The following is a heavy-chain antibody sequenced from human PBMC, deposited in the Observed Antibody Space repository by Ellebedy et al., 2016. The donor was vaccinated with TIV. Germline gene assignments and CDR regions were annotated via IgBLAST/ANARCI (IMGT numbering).Heavy chain of an antibody. D-gene: IGHD1-1*01. CDR3: ARAPFYRTNDLDY. CDR2: MNPNSGNT. Sequence: ASVKVSXXASGYTFTSYDINWVRQATGQGLEWMGWMNPNSGNTGYAQKFQGRVTMTRNTSLSTAYMELSSLRSEDTAVYYCARAPFYRTNDLDYWGQGTLVTVSS. CDR1: GYTFTSYD. V-gene: IGHV1-8*01. J-gene: IGHJ4*02.